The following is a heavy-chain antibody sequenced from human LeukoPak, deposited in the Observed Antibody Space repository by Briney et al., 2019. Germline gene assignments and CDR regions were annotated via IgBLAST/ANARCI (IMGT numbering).Heavy chain of an antibody. J-gene: IGHJ4*02. Sequence: ASVKVSCKASGYTFTGYYMHWVRRAPGQGLEWMGWINPNSGGTNSAQKFQGRVTMTRDTSISTAHIELSRLRSDDTAVYYCARGGYYDSSAYRVLDYWGQGTLVTVSS. D-gene: IGHD3-22*01. CDR1: GYTFTGYY. CDR3: ARGGYYDSSAYRVLDY. V-gene: IGHV1-2*02. CDR2: INPNSGGT.